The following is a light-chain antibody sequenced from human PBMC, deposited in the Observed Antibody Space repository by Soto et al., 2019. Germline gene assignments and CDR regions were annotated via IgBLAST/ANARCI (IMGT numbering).Light chain of an antibody. J-gene: IGKJ1*01. Sequence: DIQMTQSPSTLSASVGDRVTITCRASQSISSWLAWYQQKPGKAPKLLIYDASSLESGVPSRFSGSGSGTEFTLTISSLQPDDFATYYCHQYNSYSWEFGQGTKVEIK. CDR1: QSISSW. CDR2: DAS. CDR3: HQYNSYSWE. V-gene: IGKV1-5*01.